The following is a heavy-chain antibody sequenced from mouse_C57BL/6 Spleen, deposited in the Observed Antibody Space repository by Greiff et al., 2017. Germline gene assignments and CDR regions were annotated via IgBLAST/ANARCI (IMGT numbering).Heavy chain of an antibody. CDR2: IYPCGGNT. CDR1: GYTFTSYW. J-gene: IGHJ4*01. V-gene: IGHV1-69*01. CDR3: ARLDSRDYYAMYY. D-gene: IGHD3-3*01. Sequence: VQLQQPGAELVKPGASVKLSCKASGYTFTSYWMHWVKQRPGQGLAWIGEIYPCGGNTNYNEKFKGKSTLTVDKASSTAYMQLSSLTSEDSAVYYCARLDSRDYYAMYYRGQGTTVTVAA.